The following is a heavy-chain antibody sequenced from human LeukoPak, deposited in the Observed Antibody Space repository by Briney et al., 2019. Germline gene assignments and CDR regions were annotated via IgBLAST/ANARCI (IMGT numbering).Heavy chain of an antibody. J-gene: IGHJ5*02. V-gene: IGHV3-53*01. CDR3: AREGSGVVVVAPPLKTSPGDWFAP. CDR2: VYCDGST. CDR1: EFTVSTNY. Sequence: PGGSLRLSCAASEFTVSTNYMNWVRQAPGKGLEWVSVVYCDGSTYYADSVKGRFTISRDSSKNTLYLQMNSLRAEDTAVYYCAREGSGVVVVAPPLKTSPGDWFAPGGPGTLVTVSS. D-gene: IGHD2-15*01.